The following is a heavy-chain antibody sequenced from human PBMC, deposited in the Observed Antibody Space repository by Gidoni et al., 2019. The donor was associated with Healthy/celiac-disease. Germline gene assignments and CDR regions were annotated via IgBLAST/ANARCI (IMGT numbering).Heavy chain of an antibody. J-gene: IGHJ4*02. Sequence: EVQLVASGGGLVQPGGSLRLSCAASGFPFSSYWLHWVRQAPGKGLVWVSRINSDGSSTSYADSVKGRFTISRDNAKNTMYLQMNSLRAEDTAVYYCARDSTDLKWELLGEGLDYWGQGTLVTVFS. CDR2: INSDGSST. D-gene: IGHD1-26*01. CDR1: GFPFSSYW. V-gene: IGHV3-74*01. CDR3: ARDSTDLKWELLGEGLDY.